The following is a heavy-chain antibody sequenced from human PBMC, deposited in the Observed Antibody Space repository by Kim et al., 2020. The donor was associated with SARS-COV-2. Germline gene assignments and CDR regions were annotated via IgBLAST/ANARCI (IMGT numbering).Heavy chain of an antibody. CDR1: GFTFSSYA. D-gene: IGHD3-10*01. J-gene: IGHJ6*02. V-gene: IGHV3-23*01. CDR2: ISGSGGST. Sequence: GGSLRLSCAASGFTFSSYAMSWVRQAPGKGLEWVSAISGSGGSTYYADSVKGRFTISRDNSKNTLYLQMNSLRAEDTAVYYCAKDSGEKLWFGESYYYYYGMDVWGQGTTVTVSS. CDR3: AKDSGEKLWFGESYYYYYGMDV.